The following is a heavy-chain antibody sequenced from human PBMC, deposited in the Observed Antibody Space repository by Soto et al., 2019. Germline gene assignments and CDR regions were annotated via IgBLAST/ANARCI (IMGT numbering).Heavy chain of an antibody. CDR1: GGTFSSYT. V-gene: IGHV1-69*02. Sequence: SVKVSCKASGGTFSSYTISWVRQAPGQGLEWMGRIIPILGIANYAQKFQGRVTITADKSTSTAYMELSSLRSEDTAVYYCARLGYCSGGSCLTETEDIWGQGTMVTVSS. J-gene: IGHJ3*02. D-gene: IGHD2-15*01. CDR2: IIPILGIA. CDR3: ARLGYCSGGSCLTETEDI.